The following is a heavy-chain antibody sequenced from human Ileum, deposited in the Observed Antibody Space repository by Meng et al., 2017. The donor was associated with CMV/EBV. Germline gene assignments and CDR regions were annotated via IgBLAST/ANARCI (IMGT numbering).Heavy chain of an antibody. D-gene: IGHD2-2*01. CDR2: INHSGST. Sequence: GSLRLSCAAYGSSFSGHYWSWFRQPPGKGLEWIGEINHSGSTDYNPSLKSRVTISADTSTSQLSLKLSTVTAADTAVYYCERGGVVPAVPIWNYWGQGTLVTVSS. V-gene: IGHV4-34*01. J-gene: IGHJ4*02. CDR1: GSSFSGHY. CDR3: ERGGVVPAVPIWNY.